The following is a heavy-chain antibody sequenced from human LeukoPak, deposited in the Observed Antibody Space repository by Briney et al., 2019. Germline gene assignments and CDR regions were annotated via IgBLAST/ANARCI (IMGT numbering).Heavy chain of an antibody. CDR2: IYYSGDT. Sequence: SETLSLTCTVSGGSISNSYWSWIRQPPGKGLEWIGYIYYSGDTNYNPSLTSRVTISLDTSKNQFSLKLSSVTAADTAVYYCARRRGNFWSDYYAFDYWGQGTLVTISS. CDR1: GGSISNSY. V-gene: IGHV4-59*08. CDR3: ARRRGNFWSDYYAFDY. D-gene: IGHD3-3*01. J-gene: IGHJ4*02.